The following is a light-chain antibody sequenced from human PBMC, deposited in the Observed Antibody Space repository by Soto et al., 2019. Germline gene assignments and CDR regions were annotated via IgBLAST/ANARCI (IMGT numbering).Light chain of an antibody. CDR2: GNS. CDR3: QSYDSSLSGYV. Sequence: QSVLTQPPSVSGAPGQRVTMSCTGSSSNIGAGYDVHWYQQFPGTAPKLLIYGNSNRPSGVPDRFSGSKSGTSVSLAITGLQAEDEADYYCQSYDSSLSGYVFGTGTKVTV. CDR1: SSNIGAGYD. J-gene: IGLJ1*01. V-gene: IGLV1-40*01.